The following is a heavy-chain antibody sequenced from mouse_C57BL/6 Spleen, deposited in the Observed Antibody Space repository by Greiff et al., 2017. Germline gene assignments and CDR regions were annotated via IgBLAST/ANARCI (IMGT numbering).Heavy chain of an antibody. CDR3: ARSHYDSHVAMNY. D-gene: IGHD2-4*01. Sequence: QVQLKQPGAELVKPGASVKMSCKASGYTFTSYWITWVKQRPGQGLEWIGDIYPGSGSTNYNEKFKSKATLTVDTSSSTAYMQLISLTSEDSAVYYCARSHYDSHVAMNYWGQGTSVTVSS. CDR1: GYTFTSYW. V-gene: IGHV1-55*01. CDR2: IYPGSGST. J-gene: IGHJ4*01.